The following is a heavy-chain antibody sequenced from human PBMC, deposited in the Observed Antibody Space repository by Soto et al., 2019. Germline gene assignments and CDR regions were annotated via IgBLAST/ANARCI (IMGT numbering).Heavy chain of an antibody. D-gene: IGHD3-10*01. V-gene: IGHV3-30*18. Sequence: ESGGGVVQPGRSLRLSCAASGFTFSSYGMHWVRQAPGKGLEWVAVISYDGSNKYYADSVKGRFTISKDNSKNTLYLQMNSLRAEDTAVYYCAKVRGGELEGFDYWGQGTLVTVSS. CDR2: ISYDGSNK. CDR1: GFTFSSYG. J-gene: IGHJ4*02. CDR3: AKVRGGELEGFDY.